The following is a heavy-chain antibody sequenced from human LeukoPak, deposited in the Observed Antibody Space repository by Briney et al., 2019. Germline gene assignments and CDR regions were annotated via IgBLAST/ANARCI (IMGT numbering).Heavy chain of an antibody. CDR2: TRNKANSYTT. V-gene: IGHV3-72*01. CDR1: GFTFSDHY. CDR3: AKVGAAYY. D-gene: IGHD1-26*01. Sequence: GGSLRLSCAASGFTFSDHYMDWVRQAPGKGLEWIGRTRNKANSYTTEYAASVKGRFTISRDDSKNSLYLQMNSLKTEDTAVYYCAKVGAAYYWGQGTLVTVSS. J-gene: IGHJ4*02.